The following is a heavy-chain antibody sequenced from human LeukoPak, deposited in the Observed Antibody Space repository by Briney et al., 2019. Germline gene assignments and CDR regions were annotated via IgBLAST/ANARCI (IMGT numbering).Heavy chain of an antibody. Sequence: SETLSLTCAVSGGSISSSNWWSWVRQPPGKGLEWIGEIYHCGSTNYNPSLKSRVTISVDKSKNQFSLKLTSVTAADTAVYYCARGRIGSSWVFDYWGQGTLVTVSS. CDR2: IYHCGST. D-gene: IGHD6-13*01. CDR1: GGSISSSNW. CDR3: ARGRIGSSWVFDY. J-gene: IGHJ4*02. V-gene: IGHV4-4*02.